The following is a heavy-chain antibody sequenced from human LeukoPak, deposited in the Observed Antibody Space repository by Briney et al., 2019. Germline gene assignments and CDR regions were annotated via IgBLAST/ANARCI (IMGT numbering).Heavy chain of an antibody. V-gene: IGHV3-30*04. J-gene: IGHJ4*02. CDR2: ISYDGSNK. D-gene: IGHD6-13*01. CDR3: ARDFYSSSWYDPTGGFFDY. Sequence: PGRSLRLSCAASGFTFSSYAMHWVRQAPGKGLEWVAVISYDGSNKYYADSVKGRFTIPRDNSKNTLYLQMNSLRAEDTAVYYCARDFYSSSWYDPTGGFFDYWGQGTLVTVSS. CDR1: GFTFSSYA.